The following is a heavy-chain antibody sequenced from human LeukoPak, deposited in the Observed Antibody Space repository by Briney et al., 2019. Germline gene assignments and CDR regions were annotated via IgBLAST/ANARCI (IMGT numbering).Heavy chain of an antibody. CDR1: GFTVSSNY. CDR2: IYSGGST. CDR3: ARVEIYRDFWSGSLGYFDY. J-gene: IGHJ4*02. Sequence: HSGGSLRLSCAASGFTVSSNYVSWVRQAPGKGLEWVSVIYSGGSTYYADSVKGRFTISRDNSKNTLYLQMNSLRAEDTAVYYCARVEIYRDFWSGSLGYFDYWGQGTLVTVSS. D-gene: IGHD3-3*01. V-gene: IGHV3-66*02.